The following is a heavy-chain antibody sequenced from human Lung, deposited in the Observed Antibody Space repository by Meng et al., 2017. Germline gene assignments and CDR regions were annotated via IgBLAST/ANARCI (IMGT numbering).Heavy chain of an antibody. CDR1: GGSISSSNYY. V-gene: IGHV4-30-4*01. J-gene: IGHJ2*01. CDR3: ARGQKGYFDL. Sequence: QVQLQESGPGLVKPSQTLSLTCTVSGGSISSSNYYWSWIRQPPGKGLEWSGHIYNSGSTYYNPSLKSRITISVDTSKNQCSLKLSSVTAADTAVYYCARGQKGYFDLWGRGTLVTVSS. CDR2: IYNSGST.